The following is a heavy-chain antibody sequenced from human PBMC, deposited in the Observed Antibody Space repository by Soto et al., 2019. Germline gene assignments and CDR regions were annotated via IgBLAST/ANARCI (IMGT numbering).Heavy chain of an antibody. CDR3: ARGPALLHSSSDRPPGKYFDY. V-gene: IGHV4-34*01. CDR2: INHSGST. Sequence: QVQLQQWGAGLLKPSETLSLTCAVYGGSFSGYYWSWIRQPPGKGLEWIGEINHSGSTNYNPSLKSRVTISVDTSKNQFSLKLSSVTAADTAVYYCARGPALLHSSSDRPPGKYFDYWGQGTLVTVSS. CDR1: GGSFSGYY. D-gene: IGHD6-6*01. J-gene: IGHJ4*02.